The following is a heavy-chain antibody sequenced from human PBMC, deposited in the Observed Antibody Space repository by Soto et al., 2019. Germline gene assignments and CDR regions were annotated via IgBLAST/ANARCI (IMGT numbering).Heavy chain of an antibody. V-gene: IGHV3-53*01. J-gene: IGHJ6*02. CDR3: VRDYYGLDV. CDR1: GFIVSSNY. CDR2: IYSGGSS. Sequence: GGSLRLSCAASGFIVSSNYMSWVRQAPGKGLEWVSVIYSGGSSNYADSVKGRFTISRDNSKNTLYLQMNSLRAEDTAVYYCVRDYYGLDVWGQGTAVTVSS.